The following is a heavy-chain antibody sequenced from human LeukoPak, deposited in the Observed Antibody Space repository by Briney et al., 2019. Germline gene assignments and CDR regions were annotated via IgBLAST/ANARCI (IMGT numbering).Heavy chain of an antibody. CDR3: AKDMASSYSYGFDY. CDR2: ISWNSGSI. V-gene: IGHV3-9*03. CDR1: GFTFDDYA. J-gene: IGHJ4*02. Sequence: GGSLRLSCAASGFTFDDYAMHWVRQAPGKGLKWVSGISWNSGSIGYADSVKGRFTISRDNAKNSLYLQMTSLRAEDMALYYCAKDMASSYSYGFDYWGQGTLVTVSS. D-gene: IGHD5-18*01.